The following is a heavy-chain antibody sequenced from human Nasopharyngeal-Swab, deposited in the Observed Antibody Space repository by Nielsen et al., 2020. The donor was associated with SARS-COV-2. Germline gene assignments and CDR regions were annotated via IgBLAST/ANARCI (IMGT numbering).Heavy chain of an antibody. V-gene: IGHV4-34*01. CDR3: ARAGRVGDAFTGLDV. Sequence: SETLSLTCSVSGGSFNGFYWNWIRQPPGKGLEWIGEINHNERTNYNPSPRSRVTMLVDTSNNQVSLKLSSVTATDTGVYYCARAGRVGDAFTGLDVWGQGTTVTVSS. CDR1: GGSFNGFY. D-gene: IGHD1-26*01. CDR2: INHNERT. J-gene: IGHJ6*02.